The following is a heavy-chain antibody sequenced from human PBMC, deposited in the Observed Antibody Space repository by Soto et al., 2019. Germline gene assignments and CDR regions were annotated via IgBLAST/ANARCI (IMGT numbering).Heavy chain of an antibody. J-gene: IGHJ5*02. CDR1: GYTFTNND. CDR3: ARMGSFGSLNWFDP. D-gene: IGHD5-18*01. CDR2: VNPGSGDT. Sequence: QVQLVQSGAEVKKPGASVKVSCKASGYTFTNNDVSWVRQATGPGLEWMGWVNPGSGDTGYAQKFQGRLTMTRDISMASAYMELNSLTSEDTAIYYCARMGSFGSLNWFDPWGQGTLVTVSS. V-gene: IGHV1-8*01.